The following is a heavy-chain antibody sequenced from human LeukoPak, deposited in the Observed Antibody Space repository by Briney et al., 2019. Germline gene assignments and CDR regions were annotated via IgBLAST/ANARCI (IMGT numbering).Heavy chain of an antibody. Sequence: PGGSLRLSCAASGFTFSSYWMSWVRQAPGKGLEWVANIKQDGSEKYYVDAVKGRFTISRDNAKNSLYLQMNSLRAEDTAVYYCARDGSCSSTSCYAYAFDIWGQGTMVTVSS. CDR1: GFTFSSYW. J-gene: IGHJ3*02. V-gene: IGHV3-7*01. CDR3: ARDGSCSSTSCYAYAFDI. CDR2: IKQDGSEK. D-gene: IGHD2-2*01.